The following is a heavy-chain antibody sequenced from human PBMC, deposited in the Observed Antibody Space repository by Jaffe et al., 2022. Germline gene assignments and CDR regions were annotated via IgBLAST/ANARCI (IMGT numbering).Heavy chain of an antibody. CDR1: GGSISSYY. J-gene: IGHJ4*02. CDR3: ARGEGTYYDSSGELDY. V-gene: IGHV4-59*01. CDR2: IYYSGST. D-gene: IGHD3-22*01. Sequence: QVQLQESGPGLVKPSETLSLTCTVSGGSISSYYWSWIRQPPGKGLEWIGYIYYSGSTNYNPSLKSRVTISVDTSKNQFSLKLSSVTAADTAVYYCARGEGTYYDSSGELDYWGQGTLVTVSS.